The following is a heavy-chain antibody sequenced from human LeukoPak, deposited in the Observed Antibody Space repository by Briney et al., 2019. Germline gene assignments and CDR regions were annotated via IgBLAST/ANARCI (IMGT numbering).Heavy chain of an antibody. CDR1: GGSISSYY. Sequence: PSETLSLTCTVSGGSISSYYWSWIRQPPGKGLEWIGYIYYSGSTNYNPSLKSRVTISVDTSKNQFSLKLSSVTAADTAVYYCARQRLITIFGVVTQYAFDIWGQGTMVTVSS. V-gene: IGHV4-59*08. CDR3: ARQRLITIFGVVTQYAFDI. CDR2: IYYSGST. J-gene: IGHJ3*02. D-gene: IGHD3-3*01.